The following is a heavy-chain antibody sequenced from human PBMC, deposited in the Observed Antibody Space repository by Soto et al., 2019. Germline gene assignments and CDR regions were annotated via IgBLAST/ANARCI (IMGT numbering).Heavy chain of an antibody. V-gene: IGHV4-31*03. Sequence: SETLSLTCTVSGGSISSGGYYWSWIRQHPGKGLEWIGYIYHSGSTNYNPSLKSRVTISVDTSKNQFSLKLSSVTAADTAVYYCASMSVPLLWFGEPPRWFDPWGQGTLVTVSS. J-gene: IGHJ5*02. D-gene: IGHD3-10*01. CDR3: ASMSVPLLWFGEPPRWFDP. CDR2: IYHSGST. CDR1: GGSISSGGYY.